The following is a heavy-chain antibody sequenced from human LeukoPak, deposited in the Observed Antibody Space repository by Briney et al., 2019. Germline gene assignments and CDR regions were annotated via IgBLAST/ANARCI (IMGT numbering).Heavy chain of an antibody. J-gene: IGHJ4*02. D-gene: IGHD6-19*01. CDR3: ARGPVYSSGWYRVLYFDY. V-gene: IGHV1-8*03. Sequence: ASVKVSCKASGYTFTSYDINWVRQATGQGLEWMGWTNPNSGNTGYAQKFQGRVTITRNTSISTAYMELSSLRSEDTAVYYCARGPVYSSGWYRVLYFDYWGQGTLVTVSS. CDR2: TNPNSGNT. CDR1: GYTFTSYD.